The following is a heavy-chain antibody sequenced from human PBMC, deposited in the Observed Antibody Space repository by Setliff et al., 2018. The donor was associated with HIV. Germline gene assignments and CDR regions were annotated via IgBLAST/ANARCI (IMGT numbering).Heavy chain of an antibody. D-gene: IGHD1-7*01. CDR2: INQDGSDT. Sequence: GGSLRLSCAASGFTFRSHWMTWVRQAPGKGLEWVATINQDGSDTYYVDSVKGRFTISRDNAQNSMSLQMNSLRAEDTAIYYCARGSDWNYVRFDYWGQGTLVTVSS. CDR1: GFTFRSHW. V-gene: IGHV3-7*01. J-gene: IGHJ4*02. CDR3: ARGSDWNYVRFDY.